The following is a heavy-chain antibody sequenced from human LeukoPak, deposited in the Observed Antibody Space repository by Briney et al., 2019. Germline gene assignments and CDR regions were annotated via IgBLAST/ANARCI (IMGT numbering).Heavy chain of an antibody. CDR3: ARYLGYCSGGSCNYFDY. J-gene: IGHJ4*02. V-gene: IGHV5-51*01. CDR2: IYPGDSDT. CDR1: GYSFTSYW. Sequence: GESLQISCKGSGYSFTSYWIGWVRPMPGKGLEWMGIIYPGDSDTRYSPSFQGQVTISADKSISTAYLQWSSLKASDTAMYYCARYLGYCSGGSCNYFDYWGQGTLVTVSS. D-gene: IGHD2-15*01.